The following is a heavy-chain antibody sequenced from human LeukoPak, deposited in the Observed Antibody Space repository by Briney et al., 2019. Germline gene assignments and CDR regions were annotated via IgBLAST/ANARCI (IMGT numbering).Heavy chain of an antibody. CDR1: GYTFTSYA. CDR2: INAGNGNT. J-gene: IGHJ6*02. Sequence: GASVKVSCKASGYTFTSYAMHWVRQAPGQRLEWMGWINAGNGNTKYSQKFQGRVTITRDTSASTAYMELSSLRSEDTAVYYCARDPPGGSWYYYYGMDVWGQGTTVTVSS. CDR3: ARDPPGGSWYYYYGMDV. D-gene: IGHD6-13*01. V-gene: IGHV1-3*01.